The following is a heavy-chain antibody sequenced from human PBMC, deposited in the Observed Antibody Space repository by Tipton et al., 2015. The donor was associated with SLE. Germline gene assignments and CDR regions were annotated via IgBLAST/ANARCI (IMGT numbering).Heavy chain of an antibody. J-gene: IGHJ3*02. CDR3: ARGDVDTSMLVAFDI. Sequence: TLSLTCTVSNGSISSYYWSWIRQPPGKGLEWIGYIYYSGNTNYNSSLKSRVTISVDASKNQFYLKMNSVSAADTAVYYCARGDVDTSMLVAFDIWGQGTMVTVSS. D-gene: IGHD5-18*01. V-gene: IGHV4-59*01. CDR2: IYYSGNT. CDR1: NGSISSYY.